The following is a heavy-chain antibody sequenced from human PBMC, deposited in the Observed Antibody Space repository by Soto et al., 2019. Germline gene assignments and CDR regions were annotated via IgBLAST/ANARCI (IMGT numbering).Heavy chain of an antibody. D-gene: IGHD5-12*01. CDR3: ARDPGYSGFDFDY. J-gene: IGHJ4*02. Sequence: QVQLVESGGGVVQPGRSLRLSCAASGFTFSSHAMHWVRQAPGKGLEWVAVIWYDGSKKYYADSVKGRFTVARDDSKNTLSLQMNSLRVDDTAVSYCARDPGYSGFDFDYWGQGTLVTVSS. V-gene: IGHV3-33*01. CDR2: IWYDGSKK. CDR1: GFTFSSHA.